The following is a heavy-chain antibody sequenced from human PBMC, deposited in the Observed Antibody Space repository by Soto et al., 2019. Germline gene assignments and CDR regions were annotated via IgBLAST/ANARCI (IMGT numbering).Heavy chain of an antibody. V-gene: IGHV3-30*18. Sequence: GGSLRLSCAASGFTFSSYGMHWVRQAPGKGLEWVAVISYDGSNKYYADSVKGRFTISRDNSKNTLYLQMNSLRAEDTAVYYCAKARTDKRWLQFLSYFDYWGQGTLVTVPS. J-gene: IGHJ4*02. CDR3: AKARTDKRWLQFLSYFDY. D-gene: IGHD3-3*01. CDR1: GFTFSSYG. CDR2: ISYDGSNK.